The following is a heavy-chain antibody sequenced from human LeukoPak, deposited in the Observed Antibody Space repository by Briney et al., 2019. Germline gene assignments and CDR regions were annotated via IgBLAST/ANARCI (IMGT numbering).Heavy chain of an antibody. D-gene: IGHD6-19*01. CDR3: ARSPSSSGFPGVDFDY. CDR2: IYYSGST. V-gene: IGHV4-61*01. Sequence: SETLSLTCTVSGVSVSSGSYYWSWIRQPPGKGLEWIGYIYYSGSTNYNPSLKSRVTISVDTSKNQFSLKLSSVTAADTAVYYCARSPSSSGFPGVDFDYWGQGTLVTVSS. J-gene: IGHJ4*02. CDR1: GVSVSSGSYY.